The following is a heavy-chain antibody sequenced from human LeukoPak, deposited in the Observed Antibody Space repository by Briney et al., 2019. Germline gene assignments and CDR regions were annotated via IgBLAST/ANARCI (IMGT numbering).Heavy chain of an antibody. J-gene: IGHJ4*02. D-gene: IGHD6-6*01. CDR3: ARDWPYSSSSRPFDY. CDR2: INNIGSVT. CDR1: GFTFSEYS. V-gene: IGHV3-48*01. Sequence: GGSLRLSCAASGFTFSEYSLNWVRQAPGKGPEWVSYINNIGSVTHYADPVKGRFTISRDNAKNSVYLQMNSLRVEDTAVYYCARDWPYSSSSRPFDYWGQGTLVTVCS.